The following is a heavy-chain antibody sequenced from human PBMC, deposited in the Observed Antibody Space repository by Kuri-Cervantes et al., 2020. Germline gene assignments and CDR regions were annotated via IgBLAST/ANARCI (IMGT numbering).Heavy chain of an antibody. D-gene: IGHD2-21*02. CDR1: GGSISSYY. V-gene: IGHV4-59*08. CDR3: ARYCGGDCYFRGAFDI. Sequence: GSLRLSCTVSGGSISSYYWSWIRQPPGKGLEWIGYIYYSGSTKYNPSLKSRVTISVDTSKKQFSLKLSSVTAADTAVYYCARYCGGDCYFRGAFDIWGQGTMVTVSS. J-gene: IGHJ3*02. CDR2: IYYSGST.